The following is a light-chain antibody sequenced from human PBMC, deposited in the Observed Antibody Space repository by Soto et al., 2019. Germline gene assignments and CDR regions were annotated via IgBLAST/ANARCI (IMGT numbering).Light chain of an antibody. J-gene: IGLJ2*01. V-gene: IGLV2-8*01. Sequence: QSALTQPPSASGSPGQSVTISCTGTSSDLGNYDYVSWYQQHPGKAPELMIYEVSKRPSGVPDRFSGSKSGNTASLTVTGLQTEDEADYYCSSYAGSNNLIFGGGTKVTVL. CDR3: SSYAGSNNLI. CDR2: EVS. CDR1: SSDLGNYDY.